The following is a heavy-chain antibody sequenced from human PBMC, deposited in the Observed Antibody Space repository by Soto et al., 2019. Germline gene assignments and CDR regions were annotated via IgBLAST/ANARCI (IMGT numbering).Heavy chain of an antibody. D-gene: IGHD3-10*01. CDR2: IFPADSDI. J-gene: IGHJ6*02. CDR3: AKHNYFGSGSPFYYYRSDL. CDR1: GYIFSTNW. Sequence: GESLKISCKASGYIFSTNWIAWVRHVPGKGLEWMGSIFPADSDIRYNPSFQGQVAISVDKSIDTAYLQWSSLKASDTGTFYCAKHNYFGSGSPFYYYRSDLWGQGTTVTVSS. V-gene: IGHV5-51*01.